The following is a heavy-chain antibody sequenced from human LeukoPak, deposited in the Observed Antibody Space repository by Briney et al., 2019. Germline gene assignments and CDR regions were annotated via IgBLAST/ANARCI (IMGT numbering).Heavy chain of an antibody. Sequence: GGSLRLSCAASGFTFSSYEMNWVRQAPGKGLEWVSYISSSGSTIYYADSVKGRFTIPRDNAKNSLYLQMNSLRAEDTAVYYCARDPGSGSFDYWGQGTLVTVSS. J-gene: IGHJ4*02. CDR2: ISSSGSTI. V-gene: IGHV3-48*03. D-gene: IGHD3-10*01. CDR1: GFTFSSYE. CDR3: ARDPGSGSFDY.